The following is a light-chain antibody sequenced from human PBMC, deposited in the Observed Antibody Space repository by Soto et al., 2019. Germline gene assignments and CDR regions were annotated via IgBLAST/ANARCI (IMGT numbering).Light chain of an antibody. CDR1: QSITRY. V-gene: IGKV1-39*01. CDR3: QQSYNTPT. J-gene: IGKJ1*01. Sequence: DIQMTQSPSSLSASVGDRVTITCRASQSITRYLNWYQQKPGKAPKLLIYAASSLQGGVPSRFSGSGSGTDFTLTISSLQPEDSATYYCQQSYNTPTFGQGTKVDIK. CDR2: AAS.